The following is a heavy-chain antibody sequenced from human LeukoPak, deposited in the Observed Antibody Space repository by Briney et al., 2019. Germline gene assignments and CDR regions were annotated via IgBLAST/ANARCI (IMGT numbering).Heavy chain of an antibody. V-gene: IGHV4-61*05. CDR1: GGSISSSSYY. CDR3: ARPSAYYYYGMDV. Sequence: SETLSLTCTVSGGSISSSSYYWGWIRQPPGKGLEWIGYIYYSGSTNYNPSLKSRVTISVDTSKNQFSLKLSSVTAADTAVYYCARPSAYYYYGMDVWGQGTTVTVSS. J-gene: IGHJ6*02. D-gene: IGHD3-10*01. CDR2: IYYSGST.